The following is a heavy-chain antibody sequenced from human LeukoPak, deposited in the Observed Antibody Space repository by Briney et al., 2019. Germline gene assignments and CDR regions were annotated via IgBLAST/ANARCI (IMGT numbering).Heavy chain of an antibody. Sequence: SQTLSLTCTVSVGSISSGDYYWSWIRQPPGKGLEWIGYIYYSGSTYYNPSLKSRVTISVYTSKNQFSLKLNAVTAADTAVHHCTRDGGGGEDYSSDYSTYVSGTGNPGTVSS. CDR1: VGSISSGDYY. V-gene: IGHV4-30-4*08. D-gene: IGHD2-21*01. CDR2: IYYSGST. J-gene: IGHJ6*03. CDR3: TRDGGGGEDYSSDYSTYV.